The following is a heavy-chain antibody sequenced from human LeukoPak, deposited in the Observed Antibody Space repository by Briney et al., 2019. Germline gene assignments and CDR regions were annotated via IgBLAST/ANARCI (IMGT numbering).Heavy chain of an antibody. CDR2: IYYSGST. V-gene: IGHV4-59*12. D-gene: IGHD2/OR15-2a*01. Sequence: SETLSLTCTVSGGSISRYYASWMRNPPGKGLEWIGYIYYSGSTNYNPSLKSRVTISVDTSKNQFSLKLSSVTAADMAVYYCARDSSRGVAFDIWGQGTMVTVSS. CDR1: GGSISRYY. CDR3: ARDSSRGVAFDI. J-gene: IGHJ3*02.